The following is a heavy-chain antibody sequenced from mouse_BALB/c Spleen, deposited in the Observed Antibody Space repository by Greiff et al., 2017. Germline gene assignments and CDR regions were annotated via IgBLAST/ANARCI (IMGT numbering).Heavy chain of an antibody. V-gene: IGHV1S81*02. Sequence: QVQLQQPGAELVKPGASVKLSCKASGYTFTSYWMHWVKQRPGQGLEWIGEINPSNGRTNYNEKFKSKATLTVDKSSSTAYMQLSSLTSEDSAVYYCARWWLREYSAMDNWGQGTSVTVSP. D-gene: IGHD2-2*01. CDR2: INPSNGRT. J-gene: IGHJ4*01. CDR1: GYTFTSYW. CDR3: ARWWLREYSAMDN.